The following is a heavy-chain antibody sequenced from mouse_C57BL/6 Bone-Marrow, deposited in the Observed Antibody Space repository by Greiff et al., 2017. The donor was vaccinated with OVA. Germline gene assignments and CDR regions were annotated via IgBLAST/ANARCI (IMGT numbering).Heavy chain of an antibody. J-gene: IGHJ1*03. CDR1: GYTFTDYN. Sequence: VQLQQSGPELVKPGASVKIPCKASGYTFTDYNMDWVKQSHGKSLEWIGDINPNNGGTISNQKFTGKATLTVDKSSSTAYMELRSLTSEETAVYYCARHYYGSLQDWYFDVWGTGTTVTVSS. CDR2: INPNNGGT. V-gene: IGHV1-18*01. D-gene: IGHD1-1*01. CDR3: ARHYYGSLQDWYFDV.